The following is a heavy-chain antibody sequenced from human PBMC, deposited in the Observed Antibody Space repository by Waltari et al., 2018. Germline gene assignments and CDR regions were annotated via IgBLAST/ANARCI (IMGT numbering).Heavy chain of an antibody. D-gene: IGHD6-6*01. CDR2: IRQDGSEK. CDR1: GFTFSSYW. CDR3: ARVYGAIAARPGWFDP. J-gene: IGHJ5*02. Sequence: EVQLVESGGGLVQPGGSLRLSCAASGFTFSSYWMRWVRQAPGKGLEWVANIRQDGSEKYYVDSLKGRFTISRDNAKNSLYLQMNSLRAEDTAVYYCARVYGAIAARPGWFDPWGQGTLVTVSS. V-gene: IGHV3-7*01.